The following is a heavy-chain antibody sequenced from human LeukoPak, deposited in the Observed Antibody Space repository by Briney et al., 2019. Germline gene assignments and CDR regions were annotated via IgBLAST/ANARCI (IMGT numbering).Heavy chain of an antibody. V-gene: IGHV4-39*01. D-gene: IGHD6-19*01. CDR3: ARLSSGWSDFDY. CDR1: GGSISSSSYY. J-gene: IGHJ4*02. Sequence: SETLSLTCTVSGGSISSSSYYWGWIRQPPGKGLEWIGSIYYSGSTYYNPSLKSRVTISVDTSKNQLSLKLSSVTAADTAVYYCARLSSGWSDFDYWGQGTLVTVSS. CDR2: IYYSGST.